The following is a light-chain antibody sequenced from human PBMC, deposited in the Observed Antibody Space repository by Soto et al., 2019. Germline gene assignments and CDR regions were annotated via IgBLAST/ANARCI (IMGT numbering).Light chain of an antibody. CDR2: DVS. CDR3: SSYTSSGVV. J-gene: IGLJ2*01. Sequence: QSALTQPASVSGSPGQSITISCTGTSSDVGGYDYVSWYQHHPGKAPTLIIYDVSNRPSGVSNRFSASKSSNTASLTISGLQAEDEADYYCSSYTSSGVVFGGGTQLTVL. V-gene: IGLV2-14*03. CDR1: SSDVGGYDY.